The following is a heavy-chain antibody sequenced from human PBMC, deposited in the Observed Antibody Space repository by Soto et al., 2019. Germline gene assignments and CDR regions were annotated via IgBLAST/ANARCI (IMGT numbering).Heavy chain of an antibody. CDR2: INPNSGGT. J-gene: IGHJ6*02. CDR1: GYTFTGYY. D-gene: IGHD6-13*01. Sequence: ASVKVSCKASGYTFTGYYMHWVRQAPGQGLEWMGWINPNSGGTNYAQKFQGWVTVTRDTSISTAYMELSRLRSDDTAVYYCAREVIAAAGTALDDYGMDVWGQGTTVTVSS. V-gene: IGHV1-2*04. CDR3: AREVIAAAGTALDDYGMDV.